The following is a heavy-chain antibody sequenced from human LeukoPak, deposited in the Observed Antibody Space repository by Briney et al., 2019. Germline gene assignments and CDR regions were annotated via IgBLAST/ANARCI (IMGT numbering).Heavy chain of an antibody. D-gene: IGHD6-13*01. J-gene: IGHJ6*03. CDR2: IYSSGST. Sequence: SETLSLTCAVSGGSINSYYWSWIRQPAGKGLEWIGRIYSSGSTNYNPSLKSRVSMSVDTSKNQFSLKLNSVTAADTAVYYCARLIAAAGMWSVYYQYYMDVWGKGTTVTVSS. CDR3: ARLIAAAGMWSVYYQYYMDV. V-gene: IGHV4-4*07. CDR1: GGSINSYY.